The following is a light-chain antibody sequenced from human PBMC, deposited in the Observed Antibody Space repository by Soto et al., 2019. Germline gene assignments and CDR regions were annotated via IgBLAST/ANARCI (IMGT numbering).Light chain of an antibody. CDR1: HSVSDK. Sequence: EVLITQSPYTLYLSPCERFTLSCRASHSVSDKLAWYQQKPGQGPRLLVYRAATRTLGIPARFSGSGSGTEFTLTISSLQSEDFAVYYCQQYNNWPPWTFGQGTKVDIK. J-gene: IGKJ1*01. V-gene: IGKV3-15*01. CDR2: RAA. CDR3: QQYNNWPPWT.